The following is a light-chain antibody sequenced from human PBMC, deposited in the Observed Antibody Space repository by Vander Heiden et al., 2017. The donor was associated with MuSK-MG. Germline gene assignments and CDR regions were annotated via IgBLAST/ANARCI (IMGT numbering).Light chain of an antibody. J-gene: IGKJ1*01. CDR1: QSLLDSTGYND. Sequence: VMTQSPPSLTVTPGEPAYISCRSSQSLLDSTGYNDLDWYLQKPGQSPQLLVYLGSNRASGVPDRFSGSGSGTEFTLKISRVETEDVGVYYGMQALQRWTFGQGTKVEIK. V-gene: IGKV2-28*01. CDR2: LGS. CDR3: MQALQRWT.